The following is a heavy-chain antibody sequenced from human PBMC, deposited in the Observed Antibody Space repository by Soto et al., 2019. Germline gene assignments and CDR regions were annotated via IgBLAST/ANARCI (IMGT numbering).Heavy chain of an antibody. Sequence: PGGSLRLSCAASGFSFSTSSMNWVRQAPGKGLEWVSSISSSSSYISYADSLKGRFTISRDNAKNSLFLQMNSLRAEDTAVYYCARDLSLDYYDRSGYPFDYWGQGALVTVSS. J-gene: IGHJ4*02. CDR2: ISSSSSYI. D-gene: IGHD3-22*01. CDR3: ARDLSLDYYDRSGYPFDY. V-gene: IGHV3-21*01. CDR1: GFSFSTSS.